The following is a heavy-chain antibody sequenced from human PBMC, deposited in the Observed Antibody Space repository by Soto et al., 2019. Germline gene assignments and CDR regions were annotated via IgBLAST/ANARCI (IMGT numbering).Heavy chain of an antibody. CDR3: ARGSLSAFDI. J-gene: IGHJ3*02. CDR2: IKQDGSEK. CDR1: GFIFSGYW. Sequence: EVQLVESGGGLVQPGGSLRLSCAASGFIFSGYWMNWVRQAPGKGLEWVANIKQDGSEKYYVDSVKGRFTISRDNAKNSLYLQMNSLRAEDTAVYYCARGSLSAFDIWGQGTMVTVSS. V-gene: IGHV3-7*04. D-gene: IGHD6-6*01.